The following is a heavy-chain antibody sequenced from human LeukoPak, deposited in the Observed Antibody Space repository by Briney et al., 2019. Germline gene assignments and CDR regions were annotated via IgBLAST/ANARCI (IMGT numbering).Heavy chain of an antibody. CDR2: INEDGSST. D-gene: IGHD2-2*01. Sequence: PGGSLRLSCAASGYIFSTYWMHWVRQGPGKGLVWVSRINEDGSSTSYAESVRGRFTISRDNAKNTLYLQMNSLRAEDTAVYYCAKDPYGTRYFDYWGQGTLVTVSS. J-gene: IGHJ4*02. CDR3: AKDPYGTRYFDY. CDR1: GYIFSTYW. V-gene: IGHV3-74*01.